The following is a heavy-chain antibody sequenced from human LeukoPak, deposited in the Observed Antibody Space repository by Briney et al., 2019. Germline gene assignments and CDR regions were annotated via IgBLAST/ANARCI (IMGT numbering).Heavy chain of an antibody. J-gene: IGHJ4*02. V-gene: IGHV4-38-2*02. D-gene: IGHD5-12*01. CDR2: IYHSGST. CDR1: GYSISSGYY. Sequence: PSETLSLTCTVSGYSISSGYYWGWIRQPPGKGLEWIGSIYHSGSTYYNPSLKSRVTISVDKSKNQFSLKLSSVTAADTAVYYCLRVATIGGRYFDYWGQGTLVTVSS. CDR3: LRVATIGGRYFDY.